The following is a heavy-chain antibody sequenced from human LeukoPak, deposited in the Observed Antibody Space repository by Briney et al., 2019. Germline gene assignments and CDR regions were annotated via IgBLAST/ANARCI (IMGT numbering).Heavy chain of an antibody. CDR3: ARGGGLDV. CDR1: GFTFSSYW. V-gene: IGHV3-7*03. D-gene: IGHD3-16*01. CDR2: INHNGSVN. J-gene: IGHJ6*02. Sequence: GGSLRLSCAASGFTFSSYWMNWARQAPGKGLEWVASINHNGSVNYYVDSVKGRFTISRDNAKNSLYLQMSNLRAEDTAVYFCARGGGLDVWGQGATVTVSS.